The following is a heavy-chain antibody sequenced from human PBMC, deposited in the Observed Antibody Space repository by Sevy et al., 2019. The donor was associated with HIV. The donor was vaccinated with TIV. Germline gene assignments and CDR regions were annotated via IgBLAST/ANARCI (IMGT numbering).Heavy chain of an antibody. CDR2: MGGRGSGDWA. D-gene: IGHD1-7*01. V-gene: IGHV3-23*01. Sequence: GGSLRLSCAASGFSFSTYAMIWVRQTPGKGLEWVSSMGGRGSGDWAHYADSVKGRFTISRDNSKSTLYLQMNSLSAGDAAVYYCGNYQQRAASIEYWGQGTLVTVSS. CDR1: GFSFSTYA. J-gene: IGHJ4*02. CDR3: GNYQQRAASIEY.